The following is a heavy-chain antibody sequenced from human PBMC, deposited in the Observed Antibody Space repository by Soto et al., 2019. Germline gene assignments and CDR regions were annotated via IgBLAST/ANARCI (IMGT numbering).Heavy chain of an antibody. D-gene: IGHD6-19*01. V-gene: IGHV4-59*08. CDR3: ARAVGDPLYYLDY. CDR1: SDSISSYY. Sequence: QVQLQESGPGLVSPSETLSLTCTVSSDSISSYYWIWIRQSPGKGLEWIGYSAYSGTTYYNPTLKSRVTISGDTSKNQFSLRLRSVTAADTAVYYCARAVGDPLYYLDYWGQGTLVTVTS. J-gene: IGHJ4*02. CDR2: SAYSGTT.